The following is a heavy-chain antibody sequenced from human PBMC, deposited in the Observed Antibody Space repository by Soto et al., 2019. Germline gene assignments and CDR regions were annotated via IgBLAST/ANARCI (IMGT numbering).Heavy chain of an antibody. J-gene: IGHJ5*01. CDR1: GYTFTKFD. V-gene: IGHV1-8*01. CDR3: VRGFGDSWNTGGYNWFVF. CDR2: MSPNSENK. Sequence: QVHLVQSGAEVKKPGASVKVSCKTSGYTFTKFDVNWVRQVAGQGLEWMGWMSPNSENKGYAQKFQGRDSMTRDTSITTAYMELSGLRSEYTAVYYCVRGFGDSWNTGGYNWFVFWGQGTLVTVSS. D-gene: IGHD1-1*01.